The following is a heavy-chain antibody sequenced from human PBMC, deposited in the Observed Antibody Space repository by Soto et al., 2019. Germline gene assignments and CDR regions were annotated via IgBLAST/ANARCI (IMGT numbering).Heavy chain of an antibody. CDR3: AKDTYFHDSSGYYIFDY. V-gene: IGHV3-30*18. CDR2: LSYDGSND. Sequence: QVQLVESGGGVVQPGRSLRLSCAASGFTFSSFGMHWVRQAPGKGLEWVAHLSYDGSNDHSADSVKGRFTISRDNSEDTLYLQVNSLRVEDTAVYYCAKDTYFHDSSGYYIFDYWGQGTLVTVSS. CDR1: GFTFSSFG. J-gene: IGHJ4*02. D-gene: IGHD3-22*01.